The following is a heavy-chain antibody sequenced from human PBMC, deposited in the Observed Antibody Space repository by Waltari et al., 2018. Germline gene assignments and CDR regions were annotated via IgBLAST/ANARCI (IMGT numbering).Heavy chain of an antibody. V-gene: IGHV3-23*01. Sequence: QLLESGGGWRQAGGSLRLSCAASGFTFSNYAMRWVRQAPGKGPEWVSGITSGGGDTYYTDSVRGRFTISRDNSKNTVYLQMNSLRHEDTAVYYCAKEIYRIGRPCFDYWGQGVRVTVSS. J-gene: IGHJ4*02. CDR1: GFTFSNYA. D-gene: IGHD6-19*01. CDR2: ITSGGGDT. CDR3: AKEIYRIGRPCFDY.